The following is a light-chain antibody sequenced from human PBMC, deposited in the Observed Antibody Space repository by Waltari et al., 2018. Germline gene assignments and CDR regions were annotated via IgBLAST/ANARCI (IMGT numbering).Light chain of an antibody. CDR3: QQSYRAPIT. Sequence: DIQLTQSPSSLSASLGDRVTIPSRASQSISRNFNWSQQEPGKAPKVLIYSASNLQTGVPSRFSGSGSGTDFTLTISRLQPEDFAAYYCQQSYRAPITFGRGTRVDIK. V-gene: IGKV1-39*01. CDR1: QSISRN. CDR2: SAS. J-gene: IGKJ5*01.